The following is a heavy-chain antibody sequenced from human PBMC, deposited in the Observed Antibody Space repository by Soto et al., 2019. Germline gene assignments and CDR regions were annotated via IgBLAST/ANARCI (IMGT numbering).Heavy chain of an antibody. J-gene: IGHJ6*04. D-gene: IGHD3-3*01. V-gene: IGHV3-9*01. CDR3: AKAADYDFWSGYLLDV. CDR1: GFTFDDYA. Sequence: DVQLVESGGGLVQPGRSLRLSCAASGFTFDDYAMHWVRQAPGKGLEWVSGISWNSGSIGYADSVKGRFTISRDNAKNSLYLQMNSLRAEDTALYYCAKAADYDFWSGYLLDVWGKGTTVTVSS. CDR2: ISWNSGSI.